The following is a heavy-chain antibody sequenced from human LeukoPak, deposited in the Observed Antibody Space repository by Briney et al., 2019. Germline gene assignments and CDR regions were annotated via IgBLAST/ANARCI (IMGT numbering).Heavy chain of an antibody. CDR2: IYYTGNT. CDR3: ARAPGGNPTTHYFDY. V-gene: IGHV4-59*01. D-gene: IGHD1-14*01. J-gene: IGHJ4*02. CDR1: SGSTSSYY. Sequence: SETLSLTCTVSSGSTSSYYWSWIRQPPGKGLEWLGYIYYTGNTNYNPSLKSRVTISVDTSKNQFSLNLSSVTAADTAVYYCARAPGGNPTTHYFDYWGQGTLVTVSS.